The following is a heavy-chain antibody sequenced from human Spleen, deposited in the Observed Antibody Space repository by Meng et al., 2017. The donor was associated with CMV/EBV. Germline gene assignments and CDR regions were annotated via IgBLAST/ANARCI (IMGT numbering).Heavy chain of an antibody. CDR2: INKDGIKT. J-gene: IGHJ5*02. Sequence: GGSLRLSCAASGFTLSNYWMHWVRQVPGKGLVWVSHINKDGIKTSYAEFVKGRFTISRDIAKNTLFLQMDGLRAEDTAVYYCAKDPCSSTSLNWFDPWGQGTLVTISS. CDR3: AKDPCSSTSLNWFDP. CDR1: GFTLSNYW. D-gene: IGHD2-2*01. V-gene: IGHV3-74*01.